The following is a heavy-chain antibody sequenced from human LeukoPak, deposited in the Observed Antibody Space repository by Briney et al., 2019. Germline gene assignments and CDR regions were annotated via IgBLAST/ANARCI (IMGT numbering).Heavy chain of an antibody. CDR2: ISGSGGST. V-gene: IGHV3-23*01. CDR1: GFTFSSYA. J-gene: IGHJ4*02. Sequence: GGSLRLSCAASGFTFSSYAMSWVRQAPGKGLEWVSAISGSGGSTYYADSVKGRFTISRDNSKNTLYLQMNSLRAEDTAVYYCAKKGDCSSTSCYTPIQLWLDPYFDYWGQGTLVTVSS. CDR3: AKKGDCSSTSCYTPIQLWLDPYFDY. D-gene: IGHD2-2*02.